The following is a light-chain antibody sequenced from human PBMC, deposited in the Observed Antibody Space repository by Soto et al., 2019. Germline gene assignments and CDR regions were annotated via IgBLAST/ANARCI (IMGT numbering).Light chain of an antibody. J-gene: IGKJ1*01. CDR2: NPS. CDR3: QHENRYSEA. V-gene: IGKV1-5*03. Sequence: DIQLPQSPSTLSGSVGARVTITCGASQPTSCWLAWYQHKPGKAPKLRIYNPSTLKSGVPSRFSSSGSGTEFPLTISILHPDDVATDNCQHENRYSEAFGQGLKVDI. CDR1: QPTSCW.